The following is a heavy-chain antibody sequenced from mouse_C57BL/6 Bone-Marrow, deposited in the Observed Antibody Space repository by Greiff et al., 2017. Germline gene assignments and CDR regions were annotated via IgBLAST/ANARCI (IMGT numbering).Heavy chain of an antibody. CDR3: ATSLYDYDGNYYAMDY. Sequence: QVQLQQSGAELAKPGASVKLSCKASGYTFTSSWMHWVKQRPGQGLEWIGYINPSSGYTKYNQKFKDKATLTADKSSSTAYMQLSSLTYEDSAVYYCATSLYDYDGNYYAMDYWGQGTSVTVSS. CDR1: GYTFTSSW. CDR2: INPSSGYT. D-gene: IGHD2-4*01. V-gene: IGHV1-7*01. J-gene: IGHJ4*01.